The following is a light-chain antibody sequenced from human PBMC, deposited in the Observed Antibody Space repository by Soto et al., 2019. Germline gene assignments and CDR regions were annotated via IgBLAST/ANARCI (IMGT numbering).Light chain of an antibody. CDR1: QGISNY. Sequence: DIQMTQSPSSLSASVGDRVTITCRASQGISNYLAWYQQIPGKVPKLLISAASTLQSGVPSRFSGSGSGTDFTLTISSLQPEDFATYYCQKYTNVPAFGGGTKGEIK. V-gene: IGKV1-27*01. CDR3: QKYTNVPA. CDR2: AAS. J-gene: IGKJ4*01.